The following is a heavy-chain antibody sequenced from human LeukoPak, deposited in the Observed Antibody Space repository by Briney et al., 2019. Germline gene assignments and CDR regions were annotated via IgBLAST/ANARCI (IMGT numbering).Heavy chain of an antibody. Sequence: PSETLSLTCTVSGGSISSSSYYWGWIRQPPGKGLEWIGSIYYSGSTYYNPSLKSRVTISVDTSKNQFSLKLSSVTAADTAVYYCARDQTGGGWYYYYYYMDVWGKGTTVTVSS. D-gene: IGHD6-19*01. CDR3: ARDQTGGGWYYYYYYMDV. CDR2: IYYSGST. J-gene: IGHJ6*03. V-gene: IGHV4-39*07. CDR1: GGSISSSSYY.